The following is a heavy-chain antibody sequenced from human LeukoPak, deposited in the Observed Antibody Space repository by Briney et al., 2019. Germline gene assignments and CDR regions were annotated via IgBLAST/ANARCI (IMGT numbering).Heavy chain of an antibody. CDR1: GYTFTGYY. J-gene: IGHJ6*03. Sequence: ASVKVSCKASGYTFTGYYLHRVRQAPGQGLEWMGWINPNSGGTNYAQKFQGRVTMTRDTSISTAYMELSRLRSDDTAVYYCARIYGDSYYYYYYFMDVWGKGTTVTVSS. CDR2: INPNSGGT. V-gene: IGHV1-2*02. CDR3: ARIYGDSYYYYYYFMDV. D-gene: IGHD4-17*01.